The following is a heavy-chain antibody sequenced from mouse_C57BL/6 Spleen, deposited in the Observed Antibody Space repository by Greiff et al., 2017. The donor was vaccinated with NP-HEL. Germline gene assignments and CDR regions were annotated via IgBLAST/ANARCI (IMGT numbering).Heavy chain of an antibody. J-gene: IGHJ2*01. CDR1: GFTFSDYG. D-gene: IGHD1-1*01. V-gene: IGHV5-17*01. CDR3: AITTVVGFDY. Sequence: EVQLVESGGGLVKPGGSLKLSCAASGFTFSDYGMHWVRQAPEKGLEWVAYISSGSSTIYYADTVKGRFTISRDNAKNTLFLQMTSLRSEDTAMYYCAITTVVGFDYWGQGTTLTVSS. CDR2: ISSGSSTI.